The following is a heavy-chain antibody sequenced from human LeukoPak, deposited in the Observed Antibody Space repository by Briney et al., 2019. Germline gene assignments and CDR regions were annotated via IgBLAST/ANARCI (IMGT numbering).Heavy chain of an antibody. CDR1: GFTFSSYA. V-gene: IGHV3-23*01. Sequence: GGSLRLSCAASGFTFSSYAMSWVRQAPGKGLEWVSAISGSGGSTYYADSVKGRFTISRDNSKNTLYLQMNSLRAEDRAVYYCAKGGLNWNYYYYWGRGTLVTVSS. D-gene: IGHD1-1*01. CDR3: AKGGLNWNYYYY. J-gene: IGHJ4*02. CDR2: ISGSGGST.